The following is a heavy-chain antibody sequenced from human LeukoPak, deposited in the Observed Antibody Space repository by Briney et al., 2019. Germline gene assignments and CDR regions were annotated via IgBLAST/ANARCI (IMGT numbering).Heavy chain of an antibody. CDR2: IYSGGNT. V-gene: IGHV4-61*02. D-gene: IGHD3-22*01. Sequence: SQTLSLTCTVSGDSISSGTYYWSWIRQPAGKGLEWIGRIYSGGNTNYNPSLKSRVTISVDTSKNQFSLKLSSVTAADAAVYYCAREGSIYYYDSSGYLGYWGQGTLVTVSS. CDR3: AREGSIYYYDSSGYLGY. CDR1: GDSISSGTYY. J-gene: IGHJ4*02.